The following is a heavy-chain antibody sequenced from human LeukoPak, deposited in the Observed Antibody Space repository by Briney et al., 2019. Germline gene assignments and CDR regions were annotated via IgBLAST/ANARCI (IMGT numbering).Heavy chain of an antibody. V-gene: IGHV3-30*14. CDR3: ARTQTYSSGWYFDY. D-gene: IGHD6-19*01. CDR2: ISYDGSNK. CDR1: GFTFSSYA. Sequence: AGGSLRLSCAASGFTFSSYAMHWVRQAPGKGLEWVAVISYDGSNKYYADSVKGRFTISRDNSKNTLYLQMNSLRAEDTAVYYCARTQTYSSGWYFDYWGQGTLVTVSS. J-gene: IGHJ4*02.